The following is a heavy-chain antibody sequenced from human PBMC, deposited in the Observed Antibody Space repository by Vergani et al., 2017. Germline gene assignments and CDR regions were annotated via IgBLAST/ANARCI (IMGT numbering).Heavy chain of an antibody. CDR3: ARGDPSGTYLGLWGY. J-gene: IGHJ4*02. V-gene: IGHV4-61*01. CDR1: GGSVSSGSYY. CDR2: IYYSGST. Sequence: QVQLQESGPGLVKPSETLSLTCTVSGGSVSSGSYYWSWIRQPPGKGLEWIGYIYYSGSTNYNPSLKSRVTISVDTSKNQFSLKLSSVTAADTAVYYCARGDPSGTYLGLWGYWGQGTLVTVSS. D-gene: IGHD1-14*01.